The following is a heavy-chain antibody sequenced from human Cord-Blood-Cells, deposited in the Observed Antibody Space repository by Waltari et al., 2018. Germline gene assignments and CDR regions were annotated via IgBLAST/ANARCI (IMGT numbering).Heavy chain of an antibody. CDR3: AKGGLRFLEWLLYYFDY. J-gene: IGHJ4*02. V-gene: IGHV3-30*18. Sequence: QVQLVESGGGVVQPGRSLTLSCAASGFTFSSYGMHWVRQAPGKGLEWVAVISYDGSNKYYADSVKGRFTISRDNSKNTLYLQMNSLRAEDTAVYYCAKGGLRFLEWLLYYFDYWGQGTLVTVSS. CDR2: ISYDGSNK. CDR1: GFTFSSYG. D-gene: IGHD3-3*01.